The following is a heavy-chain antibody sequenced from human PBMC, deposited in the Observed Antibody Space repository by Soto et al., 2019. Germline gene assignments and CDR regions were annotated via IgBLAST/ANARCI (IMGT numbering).Heavy chain of an antibody. CDR2: INHSGST. CDR3: ARLERVVAAKSDWFDP. J-gene: IGHJ5*02. Sequence: SETLSLTCAVYGGSFSGYYWSWIRQPPGKGLEWIGEINHSGSTNYNPSLKSRVTISVDTSKNQFSLKLSSVTAADTAVYYCARLERVVAAKSDWFDPWGQGTLVTVSS. V-gene: IGHV4-34*01. CDR1: GGSFSGYY. D-gene: IGHD2-15*01.